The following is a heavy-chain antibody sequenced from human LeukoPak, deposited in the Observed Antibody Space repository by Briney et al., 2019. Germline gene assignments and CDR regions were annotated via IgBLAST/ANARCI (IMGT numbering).Heavy chain of an antibody. J-gene: IGHJ5*02. V-gene: IGHV4-34*01. D-gene: IGHD2-15*01. CDR1: GGSFSGYY. Sequence: SETLSLTCAVYGGSFSGYYWSWIRQPPGKGLEWIGEINHSGSTNYNPSLKSRVTISVDTSKNQFSLKLSSVTAADTAVYYCARAVGYCSGGSCYPAFYPWGQGTLATVSS. CDR3: ARAVGYCSGGSCYPAFYP. CDR2: INHSGST.